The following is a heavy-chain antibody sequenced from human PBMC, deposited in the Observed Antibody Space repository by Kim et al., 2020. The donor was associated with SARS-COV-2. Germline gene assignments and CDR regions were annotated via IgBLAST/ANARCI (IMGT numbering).Heavy chain of an antibody. V-gene: IGHV3-23*01. D-gene: IGHD5-12*01. Sequence: GGSLRLSCAASGFTFNNYAMTWVRQAPGKGLECVSGISGSGGSTYSADSVKGRFTISRDNSKNTVYLQSNSLRAEDTAVYYCAKSRDGYNFFDYWGQGSLVTVSS. CDR2: ISGSGGST. J-gene: IGHJ4*02. CDR1: GFTFNNYA. CDR3: AKSRDGYNFFDY.